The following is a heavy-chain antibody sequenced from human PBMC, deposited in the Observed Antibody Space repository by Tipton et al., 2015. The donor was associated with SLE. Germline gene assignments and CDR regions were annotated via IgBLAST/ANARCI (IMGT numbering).Heavy chain of an antibody. V-gene: IGHV4-4*02. J-gene: IGHJ3*01. Sequence: GLVKPSGTLSLTCAVSGGSIISSSWWSWVRQPPGKGLEWIGEINHTGGTNYNPSLESRVTMSVDTSKNQFSLKLSSVTAADTAMYYCVRERKYVVRFRELVAPDLWGQGTAITVSS. CDR2: INHTGGT. CDR3: VRERKYVVRFRELVAPDL. D-gene: IGHD1-26*01. CDR1: GGSIISSSW.